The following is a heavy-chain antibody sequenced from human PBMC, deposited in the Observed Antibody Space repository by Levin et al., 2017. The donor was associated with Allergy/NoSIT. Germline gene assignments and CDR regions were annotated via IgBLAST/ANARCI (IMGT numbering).Heavy chain of an antibody. Sequence: GESLKISCAASGFTFSSYWMSWVRQAPGKGLERVANIKQDGTEKYYVDSVKGRFTVSKDNAKNSVYLQMSSLRVEDTAVYYCARNWRSAFDIWGLGTMVTVSS. J-gene: IGHJ3*02. CDR1: GFTFSSYW. D-gene: IGHD2-8*02. V-gene: IGHV3-7*05. CDR3: ARNWRSAFDI. CDR2: IKQDGTEK.